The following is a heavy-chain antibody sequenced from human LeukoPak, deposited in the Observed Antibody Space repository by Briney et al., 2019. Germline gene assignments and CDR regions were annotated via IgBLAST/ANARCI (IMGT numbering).Heavy chain of an antibody. Sequence: GGSLRLSCAASGFTFSSYGMSWVRQAPGKGLEWVSAISGSVGNTYYADSVKGRFTISRDNSKNTLYLQMNSLRAEDTAVYYCARDLTSTSWEGFDPWGQGTLVTVSS. V-gene: IGHV3-23*01. CDR1: GFTFSSYG. CDR3: ARDLTSTSWEGFDP. J-gene: IGHJ5*02. D-gene: IGHD2-2*01. CDR2: ISGSVGNT.